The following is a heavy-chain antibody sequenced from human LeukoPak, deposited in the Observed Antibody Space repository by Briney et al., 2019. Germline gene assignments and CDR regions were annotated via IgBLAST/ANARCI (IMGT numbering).Heavy chain of an antibody. J-gene: IGHJ6*03. D-gene: IGHD5-24*01. CDR1: GGSISSCY. CDR3: ARHRWLRFSYYMDV. V-gene: IGHV4-4*09. Sequence: SQTLSLTCTVSGGSISSCYWSWIRQPPGHGLEWIGYIYTSGSTNYNPSLKSRVTISVDTSKNQFSLKLSSVTAADTAVYYCARHRWLRFSYYMDVWGKGTTVTVSS. CDR2: IYTSGST.